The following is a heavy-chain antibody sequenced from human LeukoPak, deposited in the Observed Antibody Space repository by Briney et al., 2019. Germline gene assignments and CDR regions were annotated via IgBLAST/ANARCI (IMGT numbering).Heavy chain of an antibody. J-gene: IGHJ4*02. Sequence: PGGSLRLSCAASGFTVSGSYMSWVRQAPGKGLEWVAVMYAGGSTYYADSVKGRFTISRDDSKNTLYLQMNSLRAEDTAVYYCAKVQLGIGVDYWGQGTLVTVSS. CDR2: MYAGGST. CDR1: GFTVSGSY. D-gene: IGHD7-27*01. CDR3: AKVQLGIGVDY. V-gene: IGHV3-53*01.